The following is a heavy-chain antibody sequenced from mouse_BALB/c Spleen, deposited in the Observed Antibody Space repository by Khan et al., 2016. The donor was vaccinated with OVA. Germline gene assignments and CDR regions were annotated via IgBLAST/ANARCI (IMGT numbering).Heavy chain of an antibody. V-gene: IGHV2-9*02. CDR2: IGAGGST. Sequence: QVQLKESGPGLVAPSQSLSITCTASGFSLTSYDVSLIRQPPGKGLECLGVIGAGGSTNYNSALMSRLSISNDNSKSHVFLKMYSLHTDDTARYNGAREGIDAFAYWGQGTMVTGSA. J-gene: IGHJ3*01. CDR1: GFSLTSYD. CDR3: AREGIDAFAY.